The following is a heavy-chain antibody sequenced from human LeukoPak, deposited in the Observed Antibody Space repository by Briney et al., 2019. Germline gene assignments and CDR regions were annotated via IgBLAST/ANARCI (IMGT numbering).Heavy chain of an antibody. CDR2: ISYDGSNK. Sequence: HPGGSLRLSCAASGFTFRTYGMHWVRQAPGKGLEWVAVISYDGSNKYYADSVKGRFTISRDNSKNTLYLQMNNLRAEDTAMYYCARVDTTLPYKLDYWGQGTLVTVSS. V-gene: IGHV3-30*03. CDR1: GFTFRTYG. CDR3: ARVDTTLPYKLDY. D-gene: IGHD1-1*01. J-gene: IGHJ4*02.